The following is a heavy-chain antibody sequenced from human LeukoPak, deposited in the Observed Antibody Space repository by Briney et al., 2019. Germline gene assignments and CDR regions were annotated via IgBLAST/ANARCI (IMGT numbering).Heavy chain of an antibody. V-gene: IGHV4-39*02. CDR3: ARESRDSGTLYEAGSY. J-gene: IGHJ4*02. CDR2: IYYTGST. CDR1: GGSISSSSYF. Sequence: SETLSLTCTVSGGSISSSSYFWGWIRQPPGKGLEWIGTIYYTGSTAYNPSLRSRVTISVDTSKNQFSLKLSSVTAADTAVYYCARESRDSGTLYEAGSYWGQGALVTVSS. D-gene: IGHD3-10*01.